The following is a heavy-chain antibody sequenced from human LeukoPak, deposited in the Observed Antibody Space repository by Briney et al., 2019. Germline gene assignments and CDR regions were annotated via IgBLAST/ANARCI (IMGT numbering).Heavy chain of an antibody. CDR3: ARDVLVPSPTRPMTRYWYFDL. CDR1: GFTFTSYW. D-gene: IGHD2-2*01. J-gene: IGHJ2*01. V-gene: IGHV3-7*01. Sequence: PGGSLRLSCAASGFTFTSYWMTWVRQAPGKGLEWVANIKKDGSEKYYVDSMKGRFTISRDNAKNSLYLQMNSLRAEDTAVYYCARDVLVPSPTRPMTRYWYFDLWGRGTLAIVSS. CDR2: IKKDGSEK.